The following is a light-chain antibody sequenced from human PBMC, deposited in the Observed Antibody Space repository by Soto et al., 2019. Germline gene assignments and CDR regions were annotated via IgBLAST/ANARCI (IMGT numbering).Light chain of an antibody. CDR2: GAS. Sequence: EIVLTQSPGTLSLFPGERATLSCRASQSVSSSYLAWYQQKPGQAPRLLIYGASSRATGIPDRFSGSGSGTDFTLTISRLEPEDFAVYYCQQYGSSSGFTFGPGTKVDIK. CDR1: QSVSSSY. CDR3: QQYGSSSGFT. J-gene: IGKJ3*01. V-gene: IGKV3-20*01.